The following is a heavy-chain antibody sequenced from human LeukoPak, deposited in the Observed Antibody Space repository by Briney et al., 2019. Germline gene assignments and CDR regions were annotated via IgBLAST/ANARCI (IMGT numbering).Heavy chain of an antibody. CDR1: GGSISSYY. D-gene: IGHD3-22*01. V-gene: IGHV4-59*01. CDR2: IYYSGST. J-gene: IGHJ5*02. CDR3: ARDGYYYDSSGYPWDWCDP. Sequence: PSETLSLTCTVSGGSISSYYWSWIRQPPGKGLEWIGYIYYSGSTNYNPSLKSRVTISVDTSKNQFSLKLSSVTAADTAVYYCARDGYYYDSSGYPWDWCDPWGQGTLVTVSS.